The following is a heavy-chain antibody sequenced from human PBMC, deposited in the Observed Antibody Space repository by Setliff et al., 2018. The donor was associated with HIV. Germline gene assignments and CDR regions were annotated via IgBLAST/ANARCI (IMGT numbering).Heavy chain of an antibody. Sequence: ASVKVSCKASGYTFTSYGISWVRQAPGQGLEWMGWISAYNGNTNYEQKLQGRVTMTTDTSTSTAYMELRSLRSDDTAVYYCARDPTMVLGRGGGGDAFDIWGQGTMVTVSS. CDR3: ARDPTMVLGRGGGGDAFDI. CDR1: GYTFTSYG. J-gene: IGHJ3*02. V-gene: IGHV1-18*01. D-gene: IGHD3-10*01. CDR2: ISAYNGNT.